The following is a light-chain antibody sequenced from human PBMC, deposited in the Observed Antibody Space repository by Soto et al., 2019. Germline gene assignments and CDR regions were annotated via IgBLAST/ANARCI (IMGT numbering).Light chain of an antibody. CDR1: QSISSY. V-gene: IGKV1-39*01. Sequence: DIQMTQSPSSLSASVGDRVTITCRASQSISSYLNWYQQKPGKAPKLLIYGASTLQSGVPSRFSGSGSGTDFTLTISSLQPEDFATYSCQQRYRYPLTFGGGTKVDIK. J-gene: IGKJ4*01. CDR2: GAS. CDR3: QQRYRYPLT.